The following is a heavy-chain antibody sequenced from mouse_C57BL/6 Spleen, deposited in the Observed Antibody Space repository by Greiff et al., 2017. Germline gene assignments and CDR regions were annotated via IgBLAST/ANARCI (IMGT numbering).Heavy chain of an antibody. V-gene: IGHV5-4*01. Sequence: EVQGVESGGGLVKPGGSLKLSCAASGFTFSSYAMSWVRQTPEKRLEWVATISDGGSYTYYPDNVKGRFTISRDNAKNNLYLQMSHLKSEDTAMYYCARDTLIYYDDEFEAMDYWGQGTSVTVSA. J-gene: IGHJ4*01. CDR1: GFTFSSYA. D-gene: IGHD2-4*01. CDR3: ARDTLIYYDDEFEAMDY. CDR2: ISDGGSYT.